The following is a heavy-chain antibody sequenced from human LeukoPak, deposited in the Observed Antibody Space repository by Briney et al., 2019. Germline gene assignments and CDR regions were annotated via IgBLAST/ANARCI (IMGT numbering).Heavy chain of an antibody. CDR1: GGSISSCSYY. CDR2: IYYSGST. J-gene: IGHJ4*02. Sequence: SETLSLTCTVSGGSISSCSYYWGWIRQPPGKGLEWIGSIYYSGSTYYNPSLKSRVTISVDTSKNQFSLKLSSVTAADTAVYYCASEGPITSGYWGQGTLVTVSS. V-gene: IGHV4-39*01. D-gene: IGHD3-16*01. CDR3: ASEGPITSGY.